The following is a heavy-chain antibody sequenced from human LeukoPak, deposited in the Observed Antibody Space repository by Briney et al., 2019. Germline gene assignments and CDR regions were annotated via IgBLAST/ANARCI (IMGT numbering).Heavy chain of an antibody. CDR1: GYTFTNYY. D-gene: IGHD2-15*01. CDR2: ISAYNGKT. V-gene: IGHV1-18*01. CDR3: AKGGNMVVTIDY. Sequence: ASVKVSCKASGYTFTNYYINWVRQAPGQGLEWVGWISAYNGKTNYAQRFQGRVTMTIDTSTTTAYMDLWSLTSDDTAMYYCAKGGNMVVTIDYWGQGTLVTVSS. J-gene: IGHJ4*02.